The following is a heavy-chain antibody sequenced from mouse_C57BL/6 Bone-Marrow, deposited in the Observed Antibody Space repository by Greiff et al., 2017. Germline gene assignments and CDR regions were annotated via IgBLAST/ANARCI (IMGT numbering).Heavy chain of an antibody. CDR3: ASRRDYSWFAD. J-gene: IGHJ3*01. Sequence: QVQLQQPGAELVRPGSSVKLSCKASGYTFTSYWMHWVKQRPIQGLEWIGNIDPSDSETHYNQKFKDKATLTVDKSSSTAYMQLSSLTSEDAAVYYCASRRDYSWFADWGQGTLVTVSA. CDR2: IDPSDSET. V-gene: IGHV1-52*01. D-gene: IGHD2-13*01. CDR1: GYTFTSYW.